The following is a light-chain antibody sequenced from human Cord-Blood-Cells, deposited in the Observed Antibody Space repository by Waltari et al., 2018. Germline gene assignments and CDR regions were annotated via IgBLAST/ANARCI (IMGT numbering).Light chain of an antibody. J-gene: IGLJ2*01. CDR3: CSYAGSSTLV. CDR1: SSDVGCYNL. V-gene: IGLV2-23*01. CDR2: EGS. Sequence: QSALTPPASVSGSPGQSITISCTGTSSDVGCYNLVSWYQQHPGKAPKLIIDEGSKRPSGVSNRFYGSKSGNTASLTISGLQAEDEADYYCCSYAGSSTLVFGGGTKLTVL.